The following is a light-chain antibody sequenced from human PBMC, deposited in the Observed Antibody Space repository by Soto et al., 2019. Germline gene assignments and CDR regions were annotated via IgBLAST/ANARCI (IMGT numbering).Light chain of an antibody. CDR3: QQYGSATRT. CDR1: QSVSSNY. Sequence: EIVLTQSPGTLSLSPGERATFSCRASQSVSSNYLAWYQQKPGQAPMLIIYGAFKMATGIPDRFSGSGSGTDFTLTISRIEPDDFAVYCCQQYGSATRTFGQGTKVEIK. J-gene: IGKJ1*01. CDR2: GAF. V-gene: IGKV3-20*01.